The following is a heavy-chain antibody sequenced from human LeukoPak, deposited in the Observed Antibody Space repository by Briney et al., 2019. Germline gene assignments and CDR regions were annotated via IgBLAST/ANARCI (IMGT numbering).Heavy chain of an antibody. D-gene: IGHD2/OR15-2a*01. Sequence: TSETLSLTCTVSGGSISSGDYYWSWIRQPPGKGLEWIGSIYYSGSTYYNPSLKSRVTISVDTSKSQFSLNLSSVTAADTAVYYCARYRCTTATCGFDPWGQGALVTVSS. V-gene: IGHV4-39*07. CDR1: GGSISSGDYY. CDR2: IYYSGST. CDR3: ARYRCTTATCGFDP. J-gene: IGHJ5*02.